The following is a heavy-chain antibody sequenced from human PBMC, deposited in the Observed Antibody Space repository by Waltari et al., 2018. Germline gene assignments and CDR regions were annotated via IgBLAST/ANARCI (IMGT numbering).Heavy chain of an antibody. J-gene: IGHJ3*02. CDR3: ATPGYSGSYYDAFDI. CDR1: GGTFSSYA. D-gene: IGHD1-26*01. Sequence: QVQLVQSGAEVKKPGSSVKVSCKASGGTFSSYAISWVRQAPGQGLEWMGGISPIFGTANYAQKFQGRVTITTDESTSTAYMELSSLRSEDTAVYYCATPGYSGSYYDAFDIWGQGTMVTVSS. CDR2: ISPIFGTA. V-gene: IGHV1-69*05.